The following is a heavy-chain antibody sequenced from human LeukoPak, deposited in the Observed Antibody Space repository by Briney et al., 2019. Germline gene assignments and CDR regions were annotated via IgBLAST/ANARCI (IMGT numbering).Heavy chain of an antibody. CDR1: GYTFTSYD. J-gene: IGHJ5*02. CDR2: MNPNSGNT. D-gene: IGHD3-22*01. CDR3: ARQYYYDSSGYLDWFDP. V-gene: IGHV1-8*01. Sequence: ASVKVSCKASGYTFTSYDINWVRQATGQGLGWMGWMNPNSGNTGYAQKFQGRVTMTRNTSISTAYMELSSLRSEDTAVYYCARQYYYDSSGYLDWFDPWGQGTLVAVSS.